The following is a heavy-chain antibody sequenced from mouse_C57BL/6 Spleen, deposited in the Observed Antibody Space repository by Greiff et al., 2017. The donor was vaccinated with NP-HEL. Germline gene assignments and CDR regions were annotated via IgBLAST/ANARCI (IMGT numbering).Heavy chain of an antibody. V-gene: IGHV5-6*01. CDR1: GFTFSSYG. D-gene: IGHD2-3*01. J-gene: IGHJ2*01. CDR2: ISSGGSYT. CDR3: ARHDGDY. Sequence: EVQLVESGGDLVKPGGSLKLSCAASGFTFSSYGMSWVRQTPDKRLEWVATISSGGSYTYYPDSVTGRFTISRDNAKNTLYLQMSSLKSEDTAMYYCARHDGDYWGQGTTLTVSS.